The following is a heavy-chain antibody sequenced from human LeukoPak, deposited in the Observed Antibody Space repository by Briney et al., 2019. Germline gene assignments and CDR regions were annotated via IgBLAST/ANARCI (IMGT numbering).Heavy chain of an antibody. V-gene: IGHV4-34*01. Sequence: SETLSLTRAVYGGSFSGYYWSWIRQPPGKGLEWIGEINHSGSTNYNPSLKSRVTISVDTSKNQFSLKLSSVTAADTAVYYCARTSIYYDSSGYRSWGQGTLVTVSS. J-gene: IGHJ5*02. CDR3: ARTSIYYDSSGYRS. CDR2: INHSGST. D-gene: IGHD3-22*01. CDR1: GGSFSGYY.